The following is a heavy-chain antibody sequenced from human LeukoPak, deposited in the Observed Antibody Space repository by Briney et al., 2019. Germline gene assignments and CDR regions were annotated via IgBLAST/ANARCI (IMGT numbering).Heavy chain of an antibody. CDR2: IYYSGST. Sequence: SETQSLTCTVSGGSISSYYWSWIRQPPGKGLEWIGYIYYSGSTNYNPSLKSRVTISVDTSKNQFSLKLSSVTAADTAVYYCARHSSGWYRWFDPWGQGTLVTVSS. V-gene: IGHV4-59*01. J-gene: IGHJ5*02. CDR3: ARHSSGWYRWFDP. D-gene: IGHD6-19*01. CDR1: GGSISSYY.